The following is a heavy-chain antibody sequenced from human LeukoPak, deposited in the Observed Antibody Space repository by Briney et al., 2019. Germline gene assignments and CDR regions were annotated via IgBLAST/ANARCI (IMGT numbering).Heavy chain of an antibody. J-gene: IGHJ4*02. Sequence: TGGSLRLSCAASGFTFSSYWMHWVRQAPGKGLVWVSVIYSGGSTYYADSVKGRFTFSRDNSKNTLYLQMNSLRAEDTAVYYCARDLKSSGWYEGFDYWGQGTLVTVSS. D-gene: IGHD6-19*01. CDR2: IYSGGST. CDR3: ARDLKSSGWYEGFDY. CDR1: GFTFSSYW. V-gene: IGHV3-53*01.